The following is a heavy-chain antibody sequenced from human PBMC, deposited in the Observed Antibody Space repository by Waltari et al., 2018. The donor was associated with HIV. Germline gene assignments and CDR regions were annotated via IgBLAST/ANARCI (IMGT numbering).Heavy chain of an antibody. CDR2: SDPGESET. D-gene: IGHD4-4*01. J-gene: IGHJ6*02. V-gene: IGHV5-51*01. CDR3: ARQPYDYSRDSEYYGMDV. CDR1: GYSFTSYW. Sequence: EVQLVQSGAEVKKPGESLKISCKGSGYSFTSYWIGWVRQMPGKGLEWMGISDPGESETRYRPSRQCQDTISADKYSSTDYLKWSSLKASDTAMYYCARQPYDYSRDSEYYGMDVWGQGTTVTVSS.